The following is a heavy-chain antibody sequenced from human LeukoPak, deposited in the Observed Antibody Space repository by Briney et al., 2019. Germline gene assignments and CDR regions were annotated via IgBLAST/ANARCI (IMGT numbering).Heavy chain of an antibody. CDR2: SNWNGDST. V-gene: IGHV3-20*04. Sequence: GGSLRLSCAASGFTFSSYSMNWVRQAPGKGLEWVSGSNWNGDSTGYADSVKGRFTISRDNAKKSLYLQMNSLRAEDTALYYCARAQTYGDYRLLLDYWGQGTLVTVSS. D-gene: IGHD4-17*01. J-gene: IGHJ4*02. CDR1: GFTFSSYS. CDR3: ARAQTYGDYRLLLDY.